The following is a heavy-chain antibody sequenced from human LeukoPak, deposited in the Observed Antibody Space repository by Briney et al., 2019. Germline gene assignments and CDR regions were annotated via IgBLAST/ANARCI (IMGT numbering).Heavy chain of an antibody. D-gene: IGHD1-26*01. J-gene: IGHJ4*02. Sequence: GGSLRVSCAASGFTFSSYSMNWVRRAPGKGLEWVSYISSSSSTIYYADSVKGRFTISRDNAKNSLYLQMNSLRAEDTAVYYCARGLGATASYWGQGTLVTVSS. CDR2: ISSSSSTI. CDR1: GFTFSSYS. V-gene: IGHV3-48*01. CDR3: ARGLGATASY.